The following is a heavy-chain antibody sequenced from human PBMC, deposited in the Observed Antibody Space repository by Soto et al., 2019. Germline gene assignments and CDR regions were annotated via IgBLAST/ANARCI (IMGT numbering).Heavy chain of an antibody. Sequence: QVQLVESGGGVVQSGRSLRLSCAASGFTFSTSGMHWIRQAPGKGLEWVAMISHDGGATYYVDSVKGRFTISRDTDKNTLHLQMDSLRPEDTATYYCLKDWGSSGWYNWFDPWGQGTLVNVSS. V-gene: IGHV3-30*18. J-gene: IGHJ5*02. CDR3: LKDWGSSGWYNWFDP. CDR1: GFTFSTSG. CDR2: ISHDGGAT. D-gene: IGHD6-13*01.